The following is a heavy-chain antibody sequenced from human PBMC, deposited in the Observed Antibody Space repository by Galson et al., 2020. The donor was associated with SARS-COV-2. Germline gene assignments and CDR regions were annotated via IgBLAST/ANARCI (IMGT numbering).Heavy chain of an antibody. Sequence: SETLSLTCAVSGYSINSDFYWAWIRPPPGKGLAWIGSIHHSGTTYKNPSLKSRVTISLDTSKNQFSLNLISVTAADTAVYYCARPSSGGYYSFWYFDLWGRGTLVTVSA. CDR3: ARPSSGGYYSFWYFDL. V-gene: IGHV4-38-2*01. D-gene: IGHD3-22*01. J-gene: IGHJ2*01. CDR1: GYSINSDFY. CDR2: IHHSGTT.